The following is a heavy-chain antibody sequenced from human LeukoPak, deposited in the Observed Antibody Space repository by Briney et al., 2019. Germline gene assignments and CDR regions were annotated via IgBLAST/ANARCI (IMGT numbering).Heavy chain of an antibody. CDR1: GGSISSYY. D-gene: IGHD3-10*01. CDR3: ARDYYGSGSYYTSWFDP. J-gene: IGHJ5*02. V-gene: IGHV4-59*01. Sequence: PSETLSLTCTVSGGSISSYYWSWIRQPPGKGLEWVGYIYYSGSTNYNPSLKSRVTISVDTSKNQFSLKLSPVTAADTAVYYCARDYYGSGSYYTSWFDPWGQGTLVTVSS. CDR2: IYYSGST.